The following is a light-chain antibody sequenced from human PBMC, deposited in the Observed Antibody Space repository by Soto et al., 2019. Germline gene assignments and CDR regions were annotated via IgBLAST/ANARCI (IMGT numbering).Light chain of an antibody. CDR3: QQYDNLPSYT. CDR2: DAS. CDR1: QDISNY. V-gene: IGKV1-33*01. J-gene: IGKJ2*01. Sequence: DIQMTQSPSSLSASVGDRVTITCQASQDISNYLNWYQQKPGKAPKLLIYDASNLETGVPSRFSGSRSVTYFTFTISSLQPEDIATYYCQQYDNLPSYTFGQGTKLEIK.